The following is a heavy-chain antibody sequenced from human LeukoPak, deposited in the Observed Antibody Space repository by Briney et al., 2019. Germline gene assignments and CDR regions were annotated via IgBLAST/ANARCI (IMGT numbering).Heavy chain of an antibody. V-gene: IGHV3-53*01. Sequence: PGGSLRLSCAASGFTFSNAWMTWVRQAPGKGLEWVSVIYSGGSTYYADSVKGRFTISRDNSKNTLYLQMNSLRAEDTAVYYCARERTYYFDYWGQGTLVTVSS. J-gene: IGHJ4*02. CDR3: ARERTYYFDY. CDR2: IYSGGST. CDR1: GFTFSNAW.